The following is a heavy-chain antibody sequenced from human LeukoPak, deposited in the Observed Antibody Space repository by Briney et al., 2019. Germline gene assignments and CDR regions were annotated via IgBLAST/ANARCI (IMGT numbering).Heavy chain of an antibody. D-gene: IGHD1-1*01. CDR1: GGSFSGYY. CDR3: ARARKPLKTGTTS. Sequence: SETLSLTGAVYGGSFSGYYWSWIRQPPGKGLEWIGEINHSGSTNYNPSLKSRVTISVDTSKNQFSLKLSSVTAADTAVYYCARARKPLKTGTTSWGQGTLVTVSS. V-gene: IGHV4-34*01. CDR2: INHSGST. J-gene: IGHJ4*02.